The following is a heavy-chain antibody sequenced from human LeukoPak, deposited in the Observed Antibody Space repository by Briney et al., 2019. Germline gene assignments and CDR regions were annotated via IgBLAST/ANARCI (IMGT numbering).Heavy chain of an antibody. V-gene: IGHV1-69*05. Sequence: SVKVSCKASGGTFSSHGISWVRQAPGQGLEWMGGIIPIFHTTNHAQNFQDRLTITTDESTNTVYMELSSLRSEDTAVYYCARDYNYDSSAYDDALDIWGQGTMVTVSS. CDR2: IIPIFHTT. D-gene: IGHD3-22*01. CDR3: ARDYNYDSSAYDDALDI. J-gene: IGHJ3*02. CDR1: GGTFSSHG.